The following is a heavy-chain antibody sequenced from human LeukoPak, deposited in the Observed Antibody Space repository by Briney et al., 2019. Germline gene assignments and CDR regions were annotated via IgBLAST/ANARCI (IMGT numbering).Heavy chain of an antibody. J-gene: IGHJ5*02. CDR1: GYSFRSYW. CDR2: IYPGVSRT. V-gene: IGHV5-51*01. D-gene: IGHD2-2*01. Sequence: GESLKISCKGTGYSFRSYWIGWVRQMPGKGMEWMGVIYPGVSRTRYNPSLQGQVTISVDKSINTAYLEWVSLKASDTAMYYCACRDLTSTWSYPWGQGTLVTVSS. CDR3: ACRDLTSTWSYP.